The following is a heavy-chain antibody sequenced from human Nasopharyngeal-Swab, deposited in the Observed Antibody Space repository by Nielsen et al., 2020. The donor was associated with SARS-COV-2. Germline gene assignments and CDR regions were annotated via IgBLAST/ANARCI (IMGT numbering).Heavy chain of an antibody. CDR3: AKSRWGYDSSGYTVYYYYYYGMDV. V-gene: IGHV3-30*18. CDR1: GFTFSSYG. D-gene: IGHD3-22*01. CDR2: ISYDGSNK. Sequence: GESLKISCAASGFTFSSYGMHWVRQAPGKGLEWVAVISYDGSNKYYADSVKGRFTISRDNSKNTLYLQTNSLRAEDTAVYYCAKSRWGYDSSGYTVYYYYYYGMDVWGQGTTVTVSS. J-gene: IGHJ6*02.